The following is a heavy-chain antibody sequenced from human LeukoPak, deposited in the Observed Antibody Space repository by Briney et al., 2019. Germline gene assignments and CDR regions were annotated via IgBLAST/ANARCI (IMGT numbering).Heavy chain of an antibody. CDR2: INHSGST. D-gene: IGHD6-19*01. CDR3: ARGHRWDSSGWYGYY. V-gene: IGHV4-34*01. CDR1: GGSFSDYY. Sequence: SETLSLTCAVYGGSFSDYYWSWIRQPPGKGLEWIGEINHSGSTNYNPSLKSRVTISVDTSKIQFSLKLSSVTAADTAVYYCARGHRWDSSGWYGYYWGQGTLVTVSS. J-gene: IGHJ4*02.